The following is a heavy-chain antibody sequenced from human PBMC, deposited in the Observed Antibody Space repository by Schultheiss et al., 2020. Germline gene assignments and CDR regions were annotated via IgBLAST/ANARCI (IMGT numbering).Heavy chain of an antibody. CDR3: IRPQYTGNPGSFDY. CDR1: GYTFINYN. CDR2: INPSGGST. V-gene: IGHV1-46*03. D-gene: IGHD4-23*01. J-gene: IGHJ4*02. Sequence: ASVKGSCKASGYTFINYNIHWVRQAPGQGLEWMGIINPSGGSTSYTQKFQGRVTMTRDTSTSTVYMELSSLRSEDTAVYYCIRPQYTGNPGSFDYWGQGTLVTVAS.